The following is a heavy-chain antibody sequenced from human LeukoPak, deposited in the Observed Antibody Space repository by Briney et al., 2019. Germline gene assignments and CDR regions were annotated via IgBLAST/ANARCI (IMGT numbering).Heavy chain of an antibody. D-gene: IGHD5-24*01. Sequence: SETLSLTCAVYGGSFSGYYWSWIRQPPGKGLEWIGEINHSGSTNYNPSLKSRVTISVDTSKNQFSLKLSSVTTADTAVYYCARDNYRDGYPFDYWGQGTLVTVSS. CDR1: GGSFSGYY. CDR3: ARDNYRDGYPFDY. J-gene: IGHJ4*02. V-gene: IGHV4-34*01. CDR2: INHSGST.